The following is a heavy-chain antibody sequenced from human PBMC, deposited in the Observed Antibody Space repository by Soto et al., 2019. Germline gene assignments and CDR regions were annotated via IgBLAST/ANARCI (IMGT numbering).Heavy chain of an antibody. CDR2: IYHSGIT. CDR3: ARVGPYCSGGTCKVSWFDP. V-gene: IGHV4-30-2*01. CDR1: GGSISSGGYS. Sequence: SETLSLTCAVSGGSISSGGYSWSWIRQPPGKGLEWIGYIYHSGITYYNPSLKSRVTISVDRSKNQFSLKLSSVTAADTAVYYCARVGPYCSGGTCKVSWFDPWGQGTLVTISS. J-gene: IGHJ5*02. D-gene: IGHD2-15*01.